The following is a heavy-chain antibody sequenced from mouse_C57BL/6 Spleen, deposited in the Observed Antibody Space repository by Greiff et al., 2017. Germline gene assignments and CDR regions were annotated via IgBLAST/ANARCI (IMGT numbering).Heavy chain of an antibody. CDR1: GYAFSSSW. Sequence: QVQLQQSGPELVKPGASVKISCKASGYAFSSSWMNWVKQRPGKGLEWIGRIYPGDGDTNYNGKFKGKATLTADKSSSTAYMQLSSLTSEDSAVYFSARGYIDVWGTGTTVTVSS. V-gene: IGHV1-82*01. CDR2: IYPGDGDT. CDR3: ARGYIDV. J-gene: IGHJ1*03.